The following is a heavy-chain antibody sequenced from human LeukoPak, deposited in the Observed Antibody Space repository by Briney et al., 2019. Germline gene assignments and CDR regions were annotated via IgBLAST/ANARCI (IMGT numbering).Heavy chain of an antibody. CDR3: ATLSGVSGSYQFDY. CDR2: FDPEDGET. Sequence: ASVKVSCKVSGYTLTELSMHWVRQAPGKGLEWMGGFDPEDGETIYAQKFRGRVTMTEDTSTDTAYMELSSLRSEDTAVYYCATLSGVSGSYQFDYWGQGTLVTVSS. D-gene: IGHD1-26*01. V-gene: IGHV1-24*01. J-gene: IGHJ4*02. CDR1: GYTLTELS.